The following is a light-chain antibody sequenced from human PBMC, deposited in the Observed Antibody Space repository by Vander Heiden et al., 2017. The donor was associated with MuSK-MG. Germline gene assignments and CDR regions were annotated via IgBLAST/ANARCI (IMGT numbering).Light chain of an antibody. J-gene: IGKJ4*01. CDR1: QGISSY. V-gene: IGKV1-9*01. CDR2: AAS. CDR3: QQLNSYPHT. Sequence: IQLTQSPSSLSASVGDRVTITCRASQGISSYLAWYQQKPGKAPKLLSYAASTWQSGVPSRFSGSGSGTDFTLTISSLQPEDFATYYCQQLNSYPHTFGGGTKVEIK.